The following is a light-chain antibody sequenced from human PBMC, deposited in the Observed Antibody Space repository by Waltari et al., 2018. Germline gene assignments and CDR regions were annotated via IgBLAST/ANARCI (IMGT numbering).Light chain of an antibody. J-gene: IGKJ1*01. Sequence: DIVMTQSPASLAVSLGERATINCKSSQSVLYSSNNKNYLAWYQQKPGQPPKLLIYWASTRESGVPDRFSGSGSGTDFTRTISSLQAEDVAVYYCQKYYSMPWTFGQGTKVEIK. CDR3: QKYYSMPWT. CDR2: WAS. V-gene: IGKV4-1*01. CDR1: QSVLYSSNNKNY.